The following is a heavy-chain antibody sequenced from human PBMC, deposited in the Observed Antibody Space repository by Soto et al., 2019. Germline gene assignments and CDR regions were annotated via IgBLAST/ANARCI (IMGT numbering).Heavy chain of an antibody. CDR3: ARASPPDY. CDR2: IYYSEYT. CDR1: GGSINSGDYY. J-gene: IGHJ4*02. V-gene: IGHV4-31*03. Sequence: QVQLQESGPGLVKPSQTLSLTCTVSGGSINSGDYYWNWIRQLPGKGLEWIGSIYYSEYTYYNPSHRSRVTISVDTSKNQFSLKLSSVTAADTAVYYCARASPPDYWGQGTLVTVSS.